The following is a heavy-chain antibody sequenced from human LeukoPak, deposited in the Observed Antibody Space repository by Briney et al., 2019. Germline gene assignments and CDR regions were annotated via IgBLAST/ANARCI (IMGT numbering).Heavy chain of an antibody. CDR3: ASLFTFGGVTDY. CDR2: IYYSGSA. CDR1: GGSISSYY. V-gene: IGHV4-59*08. Sequence: SETLSLTCTVSGGSISSYYWNWIRQPPGKGLEWIGYIYYSGSANYNPSLKSRVTMSVDTSKNQFSLSLSSVTAADTAVYYCASLFTFGGVTDYWGQGILVTVSS. D-gene: IGHD3-16*01. J-gene: IGHJ4*02.